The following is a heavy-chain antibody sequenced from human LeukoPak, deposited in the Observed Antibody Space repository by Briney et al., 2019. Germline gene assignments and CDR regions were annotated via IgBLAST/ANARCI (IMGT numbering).Heavy chain of an antibody. CDR1: GFTFSDYY. V-gene: IGHV3-11*06. CDR2: ISSGSSYT. D-gene: IGHD6-13*01. Sequence: GGSLRLSCAASGFTFSDYYMSWIRQAPGKGLEWVSYISSGSSYTNFADSVKGRFTISRDNAANTLYLQMNSLRAEDTAVYYCARGSWSAAGTSIDYWGQGTLVAVSS. J-gene: IGHJ4*02. CDR3: ARGSWSAAGTSIDY.